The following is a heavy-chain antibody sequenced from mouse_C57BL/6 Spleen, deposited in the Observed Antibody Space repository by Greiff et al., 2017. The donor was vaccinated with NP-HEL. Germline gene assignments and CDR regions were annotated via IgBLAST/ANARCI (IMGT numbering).Heavy chain of an antibody. Sequence: EVQRVESGGGLVKPGGSLKLSCAASGFTFSSYAMSWVRQTPEKRLEWVATISDGGSYTYYPDNVKGRFTISRDNAKNNLYLQMSHLKSEDTAMYYCARDGAGNAMDYWGQGTSVTVSS. J-gene: IGHJ4*01. CDR2: ISDGGSYT. V-gene: IGHV5-4*01. D-gene: IGHD3-3*01. CDR1: GFTFSSYA. CDR3: ARDGAGNAMDY.